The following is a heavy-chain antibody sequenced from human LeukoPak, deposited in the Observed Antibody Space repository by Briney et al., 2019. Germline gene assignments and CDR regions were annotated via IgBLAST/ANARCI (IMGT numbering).Heavy chain of an antibody. J-gene: IGHJ6*02. D-gene: IGHD4-17*01. V-gene: IGHV1-69*13. CDR2: IIPIFGTA. CDR1: GGTFSSYA. CDR3: ATSSVTNGEYYYGMDV. Sequence: GASVKVSCKASGGTFSSYAISWVRQAPGQGLEWMGGIIPIFGTANYAQKFQGRVTITADESTSTAYMELSSLRSEDTAVYYCATSSVTNGEYYYGMDVWGQGTTVTVSS.